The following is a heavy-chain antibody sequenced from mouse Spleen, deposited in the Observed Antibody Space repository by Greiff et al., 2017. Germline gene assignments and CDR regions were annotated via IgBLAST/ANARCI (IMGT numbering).Heavy chain of an antibody. CDR3: TPWYRYGFAY. J-gene: IGHJ3*01. CDR2: IDPENGDT. Sequence: EVQLKESGAELVRPGASVKLSCTASGFNIKDDYMHWVKQRPEQGLEWIGWIDPENGDTEYASKFQGKATITADTSSNTAYLQLSSLTSEDTAVYYCTPWYRYGFAYWGQGTLVTVSA. CDR1: GFNIKDDY. V-gene: IGHV14-4*01. D-gene: IGHD2-14*01.